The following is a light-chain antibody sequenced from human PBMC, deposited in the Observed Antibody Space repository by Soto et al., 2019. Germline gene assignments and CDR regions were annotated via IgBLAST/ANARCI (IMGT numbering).Light chain of an antibody. Sequence: DIVMTQSPATLSMSPGERATLSCRASQTINNNLAWNQQKPGQAPRLLIYGASTRATGIPDRFSGSGSGKEFTLTISSLQSEDFAVYYCQQYDKWPWTFGQGTKVEIK. CDR2: GAS. CDR3: QQYDKWPWT. CDR1: QTINNN. J-gene: IGKJ1*01. V-gene: IGKV3-15*01.